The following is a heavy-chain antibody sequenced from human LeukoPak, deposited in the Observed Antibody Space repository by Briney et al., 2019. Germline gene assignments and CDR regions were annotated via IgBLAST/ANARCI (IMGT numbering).Heavy chain of an antibody. V-gene: IGHV5-51*01. CDR1: GYSFTSYW. CDR3: ARQGWNYYYYMDV. CDR2: IYPGDPDT. Sequence: GESLKISCKGSGYSFTSYWIGWVRQMPGKGLEWMGIIYPGDPDTRYSPSFQGQVTISADKSISTAYLQWSSLKASDTAMYYCARQGWNYYYYMDVWGKGTTVTVSS. D-gene: IGHD3-3*01. J-gene: IGHJ6*03.